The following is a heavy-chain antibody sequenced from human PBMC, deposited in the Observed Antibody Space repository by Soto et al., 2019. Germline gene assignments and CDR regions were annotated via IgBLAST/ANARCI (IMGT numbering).Heavy chain of an antibody. J-gene: IGHJ6*02. CDR1: AGSISPYY. Sequence: QVQLQESGPGLVKPSETLLLTCTVSAGSISPYYWNWIRQAPGKGLEWIGFISYTGSTKYNPSLKNRVTMSLDTSKNQISLKVTSVTAADTAVYYCARGWTSAVGMDVWGQGTTVTVSS. D-gene: IGHD4-17*01. CDR3: ARGWTSAVGMDV. CDR2: ISYTGST. V-gene: IGHV4-59*01.